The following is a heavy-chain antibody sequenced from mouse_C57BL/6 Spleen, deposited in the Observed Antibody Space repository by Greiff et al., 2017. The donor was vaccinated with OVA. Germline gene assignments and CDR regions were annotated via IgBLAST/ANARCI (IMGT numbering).Heavy chain of an antibody. CDR1: GFSLTSYG. Sequence: VKLVESGPGLVQPSQSLSITCTVSGFSLTSYGVHWVRQSPGKGLEWLGVIWSGGSTDYNAAFISRLSISKDNSKSQVFFKMNSLQADDTAIYYCASTTVVEDYAMDYWGQGTSVTVSS. CDR2: IWSGGST. D-gene: IGHD1-1*01. V-gene: IGHV2-2*01. CDR3: ASTTVVEDYAMDY. J-gene: IGHJ4*01.